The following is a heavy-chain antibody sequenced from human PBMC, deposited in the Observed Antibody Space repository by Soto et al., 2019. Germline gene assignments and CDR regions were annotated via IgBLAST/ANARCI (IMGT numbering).Heavy chain of an antibody. Sequence: GPSVKVSCKASGYTFTSYGISWVRQAPGQGLEWMGWISAYNGNTNYAQKLQGRVTMTTDTSTSTAYMELRSLRSDDTAVYYCARGSIMITFGGVIVPTYFDYWGQGTLVTVSS. J-gene: IGHJ4*02. V-gene: IGHV1-18*01. CDR1: GYTFTSYG. D-gene: IGHD3-16*02. CDR2: ISAYNGNT. CDR3: ARGSIMITFGGVIVPTYFDY.